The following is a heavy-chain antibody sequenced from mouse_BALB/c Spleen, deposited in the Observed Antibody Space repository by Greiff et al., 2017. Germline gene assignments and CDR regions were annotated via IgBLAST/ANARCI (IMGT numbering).Heavy chain of an antibody. CDR2: IWGGGST. CDR3: ARNFYDSYAMDY. J-gene: IGHJ4*01. CDR1: GFSLSRYS. Sequence: VKVEESGPGLVAPSQSLSITCTVSGFSLSRYSVHWVRQPPGKGLEWLGMIWGGGSTDYNSALKSRLSISKDNSKSQVFLKMNSLQTDDTAMYYCARNFYDSYAMDYWGQGTSVTVSS. D-gene: IGHD2-3*01. V-gene: IGHV2-6-4*01.